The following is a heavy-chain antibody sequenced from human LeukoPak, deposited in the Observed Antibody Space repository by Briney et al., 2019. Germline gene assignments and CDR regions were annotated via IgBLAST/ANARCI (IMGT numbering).Heavy chain of an antibody. J-gene: IGHJ4*02. CDR2: ISYDGSNK. Sequence: GGSLRLSCAASGFTFSSYAMPWVRQAPGKGLEWVAVISYDGSNKYYADSVKGRFTISRDNSKNTLYLQMNSLRAEDTAVYYCARDLSVAGTDYWGQGTLVTVSS. CDR3: ARDLSVAGTDY. D-gene: IGHD6-19*01. CDR1: GFTFSSYA. V-gene: IGHV3-30-3*01.